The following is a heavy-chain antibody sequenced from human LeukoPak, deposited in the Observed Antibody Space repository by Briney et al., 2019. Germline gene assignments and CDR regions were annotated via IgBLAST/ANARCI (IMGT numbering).Heavy chain of an antibody. Sequence: GGSLRLSCAASGFTVSTYYMSWVSQAPGKGLEWVSIIYSGGNTYYADSVKGRFTISKDNSKSTLYLQMNSLRAEDTAVYYCTRAGQWTYGFQDYWGQGTLVTVSS. D-gene: IGHD3-10*01. CDR3: TRAGQWTYGFQDY. V-gene: IGHV3-66*01. CDR1: GFTVSTYY. J-gene: IGHJ4*02. CDR2: IYSGGNT.